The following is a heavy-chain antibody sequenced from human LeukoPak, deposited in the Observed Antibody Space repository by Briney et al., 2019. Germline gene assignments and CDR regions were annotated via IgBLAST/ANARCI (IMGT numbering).Heavy chain of an antibody. CDR2: IYPRDGST. CDR3: ARDQEGFDY. V-gene: IGHV1-46*01. Sequence: ASVKVSCKASGGTFSSYAISWVRQAPGQGLEWVGMIYPRDGSTSYAQKFQDRVIVSRDTSTSTVHMELSGLRSEDTAVYYCARDQEGFDYWGQGTLVTVSS. CDR1: GGTFSSYA. J-gene: IGHJ4*02.